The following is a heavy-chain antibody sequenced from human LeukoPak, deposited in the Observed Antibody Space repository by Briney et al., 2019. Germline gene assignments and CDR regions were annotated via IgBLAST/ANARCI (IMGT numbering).Heavy chain of an antibody. CDR2: ISGGGGST. J-gene: IGHJ4*02. D-gene: IGHD1-26*01. CDR3: AKGGKWDVTPFDY. Sequence: GGSLRLSCAASGFTFTSYSMNWVRQAPGKGLEWVPTISGGGGSTYYADSVKGRFTISRDNSKNTLYLQVYSLRAEDAAVYYCAKGGKWDVTPFDYWGQGTLVTVSS. V-gene: IGHV3-23*01. CDR1: GFTFTSYS.